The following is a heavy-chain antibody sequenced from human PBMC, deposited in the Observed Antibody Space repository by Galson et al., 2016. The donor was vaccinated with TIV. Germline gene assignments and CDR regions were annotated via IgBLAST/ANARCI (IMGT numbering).Heavy chain of an antibody. J-gene: IGHJ4*02. CDR1: GFTFSNYG. V-gene: IGHV3-33*01. CDR3: ARSPPLGSTIYYFDY. CDR2: TWSDGTNE. Sequence: RLSCAASGFTFSNYGIHWVRQAPGKGLEWVSTTWSDGTNEHYADSVKGRFTISRDNSKDTLYLHMHSLRADDTAVYYCARSPPLGSTIYYFDYWGQGTLVTVSS. D-gene: IGHD1-26*01.